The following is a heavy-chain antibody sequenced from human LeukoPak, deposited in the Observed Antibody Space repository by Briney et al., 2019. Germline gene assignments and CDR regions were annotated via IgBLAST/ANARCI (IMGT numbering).Heavy chain of an antibody. CDR2: IYYTGST. J-gene: IGHJ4*02. CDR1: GGSISSGGYF. V-gene: IGHV4-31*03. CDR3: AVGDY. Sequence: SSQTLSLTCTVSGGSISSGGYFWTWIRQHPGKGLEWIGHIYYTGSTYYNPSLKSRVTISVDTSKNQFSLKLNSVTAADTAVYYCAVGDYWGQGTLVTVSS.